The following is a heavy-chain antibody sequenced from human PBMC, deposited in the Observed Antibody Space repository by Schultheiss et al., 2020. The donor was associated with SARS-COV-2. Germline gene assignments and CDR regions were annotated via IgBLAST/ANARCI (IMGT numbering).Heavy chain of an antibody. J-gene: IGHJ4*02. V-gene: IGHV4-61*08. CDR1: GGSISSGGYS. Sequence: SETLSLTCAVSGGSISSGGYSWSWIRQPPGKGLAWIGHVYYTGKSSYNPSLKSRVTISVDTSKNQFSLKLSSVTAADTAVYYCARDSGIVVVAAPDYWGQGTLVTVSS. CDR3: ARDSGIVVVAAPDY. D-gene: IGHD2-15*01. CDR2: VYYTGKS.